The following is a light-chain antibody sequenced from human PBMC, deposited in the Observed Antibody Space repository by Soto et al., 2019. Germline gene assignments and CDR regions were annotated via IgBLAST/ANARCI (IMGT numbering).Light chain of an antibody. J-gene: IGKJ1*01. CDR1: QSVRIN. CDR2: DAS. V-gene: IGKV3-11*01. Sequence: EVVLTQSPATLSLSPGERATLSCRASQSVRINLAWYQHKPGQPPRLLIYDASNRATGIPGRFSGSGSGTDFMLTISNLEPEDFAVYYCQQRDTWPWTFGQGAKVELK. CDR3: QQRDTWPWT.